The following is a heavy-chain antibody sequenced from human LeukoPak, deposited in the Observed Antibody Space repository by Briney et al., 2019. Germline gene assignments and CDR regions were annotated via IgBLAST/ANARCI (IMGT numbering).Heavy chain of an antibody. Sequence: SETPSLTCAVYGGSFSGYYWSWIRQPPGKGLEWIGEINHSGSTNYNPSLKSRVTISVDTSKNQFSLKLSSVTAADTAVYYCARGRNYYGSGSYRYFDYWGQGTLVTVSS. J-gene: IGHJ4*02. V-gene: IGHV4-34*01. CDR1: GGSFSGYY. CDR3: ARGRNYYGSGSYRYFDY. D-gene: IGHD3-10*01. CDR2: INHSGST.